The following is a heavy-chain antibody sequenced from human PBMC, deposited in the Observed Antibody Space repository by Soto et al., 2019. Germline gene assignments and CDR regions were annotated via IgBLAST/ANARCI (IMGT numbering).Heavy chain of an antibody. J-gene: IGHJ4*02. D-gene: IGHD3-16*02. Sequence: ASVKVSCKASGGTFSSYTISWVRQAPGQGLEWMGRIIPILGIANYAQKFQGRVTITADKSTSTAYMELSSLRSEDTAVYYCARGSTFGGVIGPLGYWGQGTLVTVSS. CDR2: IIPILGIA. CDR3: ARGSTFGGVIGPLGY. V-gene: IGHV1-69*02. CDR1: GGTFSSYT.